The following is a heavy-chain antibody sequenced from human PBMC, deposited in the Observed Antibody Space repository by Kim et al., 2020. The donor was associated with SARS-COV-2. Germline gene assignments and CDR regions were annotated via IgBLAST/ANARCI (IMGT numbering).Heavy chain of an antibody. J-gene: IGHJ4*02. CDR3: VKDLIAAPSTL. D-gene: IGHD6-13*01. Sequence: YADSVKGRFTITRDNVANTVYLHMVSLRTEDTGIYYCVKDLIAAPSTLWGQGTLVTVSS. V-gene: IGHV3-74*01.